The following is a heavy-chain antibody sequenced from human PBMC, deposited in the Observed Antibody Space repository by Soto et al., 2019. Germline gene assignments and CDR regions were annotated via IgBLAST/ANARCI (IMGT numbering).Heavy chain of an antibody. Sequence: SETLSLTCTVSGGSITSSSYYWGWARQPPGKGFEWIGNMRYSGETHSDPSLQSRVTISVDTPKSQFSLSLTSVTAADTAIYFCVCSLGPTTGIDYWGQGILVTVSS. CDR2: MRYSGET. CDR1: GGSITSSSYY. CDR3: VCSLGPTTGIDY. D-gene: IGHD1-26*01. J-gene: IGHJ4*02. V-gene: IGHV4-39*01.